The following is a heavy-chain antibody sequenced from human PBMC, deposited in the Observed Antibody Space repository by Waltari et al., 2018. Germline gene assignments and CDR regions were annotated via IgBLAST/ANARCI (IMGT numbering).Heavy chain of an antibody. CDR3: TRGSSSLPFDP. J-gene: IGHJ5*02. CDR2: IRSKANSYAT. V-gene: IGHV3-73*01. CDR1: GFTFSGSA. D-gene: IGHD6-13*01. Sequence: VQLVESGGGLVQPGGSLKLSCAASGFTFSGSAMHWVRQASGKGLEWVGRIRSKANSYATAYAASVKGRFTISRDDSKNTAYLQMNSLKTEDTAVYYCTRGSSSLPFDPWGQGTLVTVSS.